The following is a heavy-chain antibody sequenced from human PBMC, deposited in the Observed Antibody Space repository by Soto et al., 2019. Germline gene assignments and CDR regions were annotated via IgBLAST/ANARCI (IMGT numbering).Heavy chain of an antibody. CDR2: ISSDGSST. CDR3: ARGSLTDY. CDR1: GFTFRNYW. V-gene: IGHV3-74*01. J-gene: IGHJ4*02. Sequence: GGSLRLSCAASGFTFRNYWMHWVRQAPGKGLVWVSRISSDGSSTSYADSVKGRFTISRDNAKNTVYLQMNSLRAEDTAVYYCARGSLTDYWGQGTLVTVS.